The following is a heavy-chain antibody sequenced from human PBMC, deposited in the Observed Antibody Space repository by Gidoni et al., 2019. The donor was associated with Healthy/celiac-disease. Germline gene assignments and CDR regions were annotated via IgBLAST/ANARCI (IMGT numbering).Heavy chain of an antibody. CDR1: GGTFSSYP. CDR3: ASSGYRGYDAAG. D-gene: IGHD5-12*01. J-gene: IGHJ4*02. CDR2: IIPIFGTA. V-gene: IGHV1-69*06. Sequence: QVQLVQSGAEVKKHGSSVKVSCKASGGTFSSYPISWVRQAPGQGLEWMGGIIPIFGTANYAQKFQGSVTITADNSTITSYMELSSLRSEDTAVYYCASSGYRGYDAAGWGQGTLVTVSS.